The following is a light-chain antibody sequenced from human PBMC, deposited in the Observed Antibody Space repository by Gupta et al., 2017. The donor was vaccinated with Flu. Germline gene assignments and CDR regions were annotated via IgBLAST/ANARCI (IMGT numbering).Light chain of an antibody. V-gene: IGLV3-1*01. CDR3: QAWDSSTYV. Sequence: SYELTTPPSVSVSPGQPASITCSGDKLGDKYACWYQQKPGQSTVLVIYQDSKRPSGSPERFSGSNSGNTATLTISGTQAMDEADYYCQAWDSSTYVFGTGTKVTVL. CDR2: QDS. CDR1: KLGDKY. J-gene: IGLJ1*01.